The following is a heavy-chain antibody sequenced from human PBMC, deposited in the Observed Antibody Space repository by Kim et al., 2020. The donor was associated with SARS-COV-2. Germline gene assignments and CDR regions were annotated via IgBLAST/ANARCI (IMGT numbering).Heavy chain of an antibody. CDR2: ISGDGGST. D-gene: IGHD5-18*01. J-gene: IGHJ5*02. Sequence: GGSLRLSCAASGFHFDDYAMHWVRQAPGKGLEWVSLISGDGGSTYYADSVKGRFTISRDNSKNSLYLQMNSLRTEDTALYYCAKDIGYSYGYAQYENWFDPWGQGTLVTVPS. V-gene: IGHV3-43*02. CDR1: GFHFDDYA. CDR3: AKDIGYSYGYAQYENWFDP.